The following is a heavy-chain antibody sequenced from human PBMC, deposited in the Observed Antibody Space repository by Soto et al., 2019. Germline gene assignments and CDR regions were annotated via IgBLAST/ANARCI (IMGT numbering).Heavy chain of an antibody. CDR3: AMITMIHSFDP. D-gene: IGHD3-22*01. Sequence: QVYLVQSGVEVKNLVSLVKVSCKASGGTFRSNGISGVRQAPGQGLEGLGGIIPIVHTASYAQTFRGRVTITADESTTTAYMELSSLRSEDTAVYYCAMITMIHSFDPWGQGTLVTVSS. CDR2: IIPIVHTA. J-gene: IGHJ5*02. CDR1: GGTFRSNG. V-gene: IGHV1-69*01.